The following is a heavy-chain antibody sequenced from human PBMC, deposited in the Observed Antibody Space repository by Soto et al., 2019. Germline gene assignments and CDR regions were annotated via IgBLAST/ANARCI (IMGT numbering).Heavy chain of an antibody. CDR2: ITVSGDTT. J-gene: IGHJ4*02. CDR3: AKDGYSSSSWAFDC. CDR1: GFTFNSYA. Sequence: GGSLRLSCAASGFTFNSYAMSWVRLAPGKGLEWVSGITVSGDTTSYADSVKGRFTISRDDSRNTMYLQMNSLRAEDTAVYYCAKDGYSSSSWAFDCWGQGIQVTVCS. V-gene: IGHV3-23*01. D-gene: IGHD6-13*01.